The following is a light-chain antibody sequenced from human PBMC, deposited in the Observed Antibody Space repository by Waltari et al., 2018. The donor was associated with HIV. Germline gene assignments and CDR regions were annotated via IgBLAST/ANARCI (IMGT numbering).Light chain of an antibody. V-gene: IGLV1-40*01. Sequence: SVLTQPPSVSGAPGQRVTISCSESGSNIGATYDVHWYQHLPGTAPKLLIYGNSNRPSGFPDRFSGTKSGTSASLAITWLQPEDEGDYYCQSYDSRLSGSVFGGGTKLTVL. CDR3: QSYDSRLSGSV. J-gene: IGLJ2*01. CDR1: GSNIGATYD. CDR2: GNS.